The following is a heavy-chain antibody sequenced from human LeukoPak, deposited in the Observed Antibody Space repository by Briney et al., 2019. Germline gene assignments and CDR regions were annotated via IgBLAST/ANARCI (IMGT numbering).Heavy chain of an antibody. CDR3: ARLTVSGYAFDI. J-gene: IGHJ3*02. CDR1: GGSISSSSYY. V-gene: IGHV4-39*01. D-gene: IGHD3-10*01. Sequence: SETLSLTCTVSGGSISSSSYYWGWIRQPPGKGLEWIGSIYYSGSTYYNPSLKSRVTISVDTSKNQFSLKLSSVTAADTAVYYCARLTVSGYAFDIWGQGTMVTASS. CDR2: IYYSGST.